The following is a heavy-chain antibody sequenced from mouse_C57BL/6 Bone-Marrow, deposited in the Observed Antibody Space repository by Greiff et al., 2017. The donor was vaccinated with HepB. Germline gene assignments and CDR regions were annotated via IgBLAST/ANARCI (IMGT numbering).Heavy chain of an antibody. CDR3: ARDLGSSYWYFDV. D-gene: IGHD1-1*01. Sequence: QVQLQQPGAELVMPGASVKLSCKASGYTFTSYWMHWVKQRPGQGLEWIGEIDPSDSYTNYNQKFKGKSTLTVDKSSSTAYMQLSSLTSEDSAVYYCARDLGSSYWYFDVWGTGTTVTVSS. CDR2: IDPSDSYT. V-gene: IGHV1-69*01. CDR1: GYTFTSYW. J-gene: IGHJ1*03.